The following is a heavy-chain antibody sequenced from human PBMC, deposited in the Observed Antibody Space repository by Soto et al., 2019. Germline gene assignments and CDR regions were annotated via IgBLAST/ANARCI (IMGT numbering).Heavy chain of an antibody. Sequence: EVQLVESGGGLVQPGGSLRLSCAASGFTFSDHYMDWVRQAPGKGLEWVGRVRNKANSYSTQYAASVKGRFTVSSDDSENSVFLQMNSLKSDDTAVYYCVRVHLGDPTRYFDYWGQGTLVTVSS. CDR3: VRVHLGDPTRYFDY. V-gene: IGHV3-72*01. CDR1: GFTFSDHY. J-gene: IGHJ4*02. CDR2: VRNKANSYST.